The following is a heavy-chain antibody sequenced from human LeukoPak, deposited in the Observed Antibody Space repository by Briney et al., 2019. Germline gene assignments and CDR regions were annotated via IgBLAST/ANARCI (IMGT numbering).Heavy chain of an antibody. CDR2: IFSSDIT. CDR1: GGSISTFH. Sequence: ASETLSLTCSVSGGSISTFHWHWIRQPPGKGLEWVGYIFSSDITNYNPSLRSRVTISVDTSKNQFSLRLRSVTAADTAVYFCARSDGIGGEEAWFDPWGQGTLVTVSS. CDR3: ARSDGIGGEEAWFDP. V-gene: IGHV4-4*09. J-gene: IGHJ5*02. D-gene: IGHD1-14*01.